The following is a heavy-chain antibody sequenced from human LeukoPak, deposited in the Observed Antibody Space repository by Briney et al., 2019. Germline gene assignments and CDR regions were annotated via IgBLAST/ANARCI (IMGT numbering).Heavy chain of an antibody. CDR2: ISSSSRNT. J-gene: IGHJ4*02. V-gene: IGHV3-21*01. CDR1: GFSFSTYS. CDR3: ARDRGTRALDY. D-gene: IGHD1-14*01. Sequence: GGSLRLSCAVSGFSFSTYSMTWVCQAPGKGLEWVSSISSSSRNTYYADSVRGRFTISRDNSKNTLYLQMNSLRAEDTAVYYCARDRGTRALDYWGEGTLVTVSS.